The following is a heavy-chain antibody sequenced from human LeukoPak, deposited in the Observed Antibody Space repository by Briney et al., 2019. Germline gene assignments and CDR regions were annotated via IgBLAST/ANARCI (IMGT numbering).Heavy chain of an antibody. Sequence: ASETLSLTCTVSGGSISSYYWSWIRQPAGKGLEWIGRIYTSGSTNYNPSLKSRVTMSVDTSMNQFSLKLSSVTAADTAVYYRAREGSGSRPLDYWGQGTLVTVSS. V-gene: IGHV4-4*07. D-gene: IGHD2-15*01. J-gene: IGHJ4*02. CDR3: AREGSGSRPLDY. CDR2: IYTSGST. CDR1: GGSISSYY.